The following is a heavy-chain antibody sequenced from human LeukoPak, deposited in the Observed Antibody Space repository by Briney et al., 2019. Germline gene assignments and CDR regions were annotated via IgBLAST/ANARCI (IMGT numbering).Heavy chain of an antibody. CDR1: GGTISSYY. D-gene: IGHD3-10*01. J-gene: IGHJ5*02. V-gene: IGHV4-59*01. Sequence: PSETVSLTCTVSGGTISSYYWSWIRQPPGKGLEWSGYIYDSGSTNYNPSPKSRATISVKTTNNHFSLKLSSVTAADTAVYYCAREARITMVRGAGRAFDPWGQGTLVTVSS. CDR3: AREARITMVRGAGRAFDP. CDR2: IYDSGST.